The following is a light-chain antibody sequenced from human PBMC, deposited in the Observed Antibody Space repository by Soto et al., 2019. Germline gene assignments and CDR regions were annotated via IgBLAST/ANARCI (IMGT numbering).Light chain of an antibody. Sequence: ELVLTQSPGTLSLSPGERATLSCRASQTIFSTYIAWYQQKYGQAPRLLIYGSSSRATSTPARFSGSGSGTDVTLTISRLEPEDFAVYYCQQYGGTPYSFGQGTKLEIK. CDR2: GSS. CDR1: QTIFSTY. CDR3: QQYGGTPYS. V-gene: IGKV3-20*01. J-gene: IGKJ2*01.